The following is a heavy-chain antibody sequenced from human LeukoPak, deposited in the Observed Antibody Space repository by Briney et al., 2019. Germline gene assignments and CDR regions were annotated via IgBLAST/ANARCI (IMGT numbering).Heavy chain of an antibody. D-gene: IGHD2-15*01. V-gene: IGHV3-11*01. CDR3: AKVGRCSGDRCYYGFDI. CDR2: ISSGGRTI. Sequence: PGGSLRLSCAASGFTFSDYYMSWIRQAPGKGLEWVSYISSGGRTIYYADSVKGRFTMSRDNAKNSLYLQMNSLRAEDTALYYCAKVGRCSGDRCYYGFDIWGQGTMVTVSS. J-gene: IGHJ3*02. CDR1: GFTFSDYY.